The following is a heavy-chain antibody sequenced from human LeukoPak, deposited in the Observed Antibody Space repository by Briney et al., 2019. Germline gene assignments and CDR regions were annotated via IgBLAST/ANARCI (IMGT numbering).Heavy chain of an antibody. CDR1: GFTFSSYA. D-gene: IGHD2-2*01. CDR3: AKDYIGYDQDFDY. Sequence: GGSLRLSCAASGFTFSSYAMSWVRQAPGKGLEWVSSISGSGISTYYANSVKGRFSISRDNSKNTLGLQMNSLGAEDTAVYFCAKDYIGYDQDFDYWGQGTLVTVSS. J-gene: IGHJ4*02. CDR2: ISGSGIST. V-gene: IGHV3-23*01.